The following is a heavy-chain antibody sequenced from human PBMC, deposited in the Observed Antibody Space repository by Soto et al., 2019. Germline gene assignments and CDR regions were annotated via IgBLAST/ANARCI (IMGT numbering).Heavy chain of an antibody. V-gene: IGHV3-48*03. D-gene: IGHD4-4*01. J-gene: IGHJ5*02. CDR3: ARGSARSPTSDYSYAP. Sequence: GGSLRLSCAASGFAFSSYEMNLVRQSPGKGLEWVSYISISGSTIYYADSVKGRFTISRDNAKNSLYLQMNSLRAEDTAVYYCARGSARSPTSDYSYAPWGQGTLVTVSS. CDR2: ISISGSTI. CDR1: GFAFSSYE.